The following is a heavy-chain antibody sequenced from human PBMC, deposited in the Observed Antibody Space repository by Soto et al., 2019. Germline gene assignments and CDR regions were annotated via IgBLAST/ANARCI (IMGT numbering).Heavy chain of an antibody. J-gene: IGHJ6*03. CDR1: GYTFTGYY. CDR3: ARGWVVVVPAANSPYYYMDV. V-gene: IGHV1-2*04. Sequence: ASVKVSCKASGYTFTGYYMHWVRQAPGQGLEWMGWINPNSGGTNYAQKFQGWVTMTRDTSISTAYMELSSLRSEDTAVYYCARGWVVVVPAANSPYYYMDVWGKGTTVTVSS. D-gene: IGHD2-2*01. CDR2: INPNSGGT.